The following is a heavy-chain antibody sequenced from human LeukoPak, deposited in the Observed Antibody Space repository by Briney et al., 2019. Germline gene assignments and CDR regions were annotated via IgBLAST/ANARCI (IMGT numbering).Heavy chain of an antibody. CDR1: GYTFTSYG. D-gene: IGHD4-17*01. CDR2: ISAYNGNT. V-gene: IGHV1-18*01. Sequence: ASVKVSCKASGYTFTSYGISWVRQAPGQGLEWMGWISAYNGNTNYAQKLQGRVTMTTDTSTSTAYMELSSLRSEDTAVYYCARVMTTVTRRAFDIWGQGTMVTVSS. J-gene: IGHJ3*02. CDR3: ARVMTTVTRRAFDI.